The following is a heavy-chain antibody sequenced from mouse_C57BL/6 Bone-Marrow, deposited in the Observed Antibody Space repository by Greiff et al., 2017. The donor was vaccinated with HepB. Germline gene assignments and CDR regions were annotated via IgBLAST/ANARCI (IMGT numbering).Heavy chain of an antibody. J-gene: IGHJ2*01. CDR3: ARWEDYGSSRFDY. D-gene: IGHD1-1*01. V-gene: IGHV1-82*01. Sequence: QLQQSGPELVKPGASVKISCKASGYAFSSSWMNWVKQRPGKGLEWIGRIYPGDGDTNYNGKFKGKATLTADKSSSTAYMQLSSLTSEDSAVYFCARWEDYGSSRFDYWGQGTTLTVSS. CDR1: GYAFSSSW. CDR2: IYPGDGDT.